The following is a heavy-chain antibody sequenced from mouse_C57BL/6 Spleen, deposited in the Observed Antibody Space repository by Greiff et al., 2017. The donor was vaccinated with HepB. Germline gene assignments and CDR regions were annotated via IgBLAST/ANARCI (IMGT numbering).Heavy chain of an antibody. V-gene: IGHV1-69*01. J-gene: IGHJ2*01. Sequence: VKLQQPGAELVMPGASVKLSCKASGYTFTSYWMHWVKQRPGQGLEWIGEIDPSDSYTNYNQKFKGKSTLTVDKSSSTAYMQLSSLTSEDSAVYYCANYDRGYWGQGTTLTVSS. CDR1: GYTFTSYW. CDR3: ANYDRGY. CDR2: IDPSDSYT. D-gene: IGHD2-4*01.